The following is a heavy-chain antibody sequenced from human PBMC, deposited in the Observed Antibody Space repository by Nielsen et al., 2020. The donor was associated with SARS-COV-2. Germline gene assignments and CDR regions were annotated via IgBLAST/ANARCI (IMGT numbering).Heavy chain of an antibody. V-gene: IGHV1-8*01. CDR3: ARLQSGSYTCMDV. J-gene: IGHJ6*02. CDR1: GYTFTSYD. CDR2: MNPNSGNT. D-gene: IGHD1-26*01. Sequence: ASVNVSCKASGYTFTSYDINWVRQATGQGREWMGWMNPNSGNTGYAQKFQGRFSMTRNTSISTAYMELSSLRSEDTAVYYCARLQSGSYTCMDVWGQGTKVTVSS.